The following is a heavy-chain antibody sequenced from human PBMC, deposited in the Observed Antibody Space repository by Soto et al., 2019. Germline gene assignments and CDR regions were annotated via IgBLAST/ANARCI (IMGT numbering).Heavy chain of an antibody. CDR3: ARGPGGPDGHGDY. V-gene: IGHV1-3*01. J-gene: IGHJ4*02. CDR1: GYTFTSYA. CDR2: INAGNGNT. D-gene: IGHD2-15*01. Sequence: QVQLVQSGAEVKKPGASVKVSCKASGYTFTSYAMHWVRQAPGQRLEWMGWINAGNGNTKYSQKFQDRVTITRDTSASTAYMELSSLRSKDTAVYYCARGPGGPDGHGDYWGQGTLVTVSS.